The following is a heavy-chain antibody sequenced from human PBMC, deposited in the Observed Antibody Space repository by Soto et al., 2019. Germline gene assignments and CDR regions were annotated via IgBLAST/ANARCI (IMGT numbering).Heavy chain of an antibody. CDR1: GYTFTSYG. D-gene: IGHD6-19*01. Sequence: GASVKVSCKASGYTFTSYGISWVRQAPGQGLEWMGWISAYNGNTNYAQKLQGRVTMTTDTSTSTAYMELRSLRSDDTAVYYCARDRGSGWNHDALAIWGQGTMVTVSS. J-gene: IGHJ3*02. CDR2: ISAYNGNT. V-gene: IGHV1-18*01. CDR3: ARDRGSGWNHDALAI.